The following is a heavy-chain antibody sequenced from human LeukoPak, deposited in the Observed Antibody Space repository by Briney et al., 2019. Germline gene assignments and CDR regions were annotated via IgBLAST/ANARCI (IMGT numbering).Heavy chain of an antibody. CDR1: GYTFINNW. CDR2: INPTGTGT. V-gene: IGHV1-2*06. Sequence: ASVKVSCKASGYTFINNWMHWVRQAPGQGLEWIGLINPTGTGTLYAQKFQGRVTMTRDTSISTAYMELSRLRSDDTAVYYCARASTMIVVVPRYWGQGTLVTVSS. CDR3: ARASTMIVVVPRY. J-gene: IGHJ4*02. D-gene: IGHD3-22*01.